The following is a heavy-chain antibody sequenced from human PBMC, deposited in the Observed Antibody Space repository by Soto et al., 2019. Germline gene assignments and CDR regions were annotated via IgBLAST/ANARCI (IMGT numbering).Heavy chain of an antibody. CDR3: ARDPWGRTEYSSSFFDY. CDR1: GFTFSSYW. CDR2: IKQDGSEK. J-gene: IGHJ4*02. D-gene: IGHD6-6*01. Sequence: EVQLVESGGGLVQPGGSLRLSCAASGFTFSSYWMSWVRQAPGKGLEWVANIKQDGSEKYYVDSVKGRFTISRDNAKNSLYLQMNSLRAEDTAVYYCARDPWGRTEYSSSFFDYWGQGTLVTVSS. V-gene: IGHV3-7*01.